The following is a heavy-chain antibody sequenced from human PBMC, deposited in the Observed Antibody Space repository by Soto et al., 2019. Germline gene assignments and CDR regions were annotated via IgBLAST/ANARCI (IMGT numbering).Heavy chain of an antibody. J-gene: IGHJ4*02. Sequence: EVRLAESGGGLVQPGGSLRLSCVASGLSFSDYWIHWVRQAPGKGLIWVSGIRSGGDTDYADSVKGRFTISRDNAKNTVYLQMNILRADDTAVYYCGRVDWNAGADWGQGTLVTVSS. V-gene: IGHV3-74*01. CDR3: GRVDWNAGAD. CDR1: GLSFSDYW. D-gene: IGHD1-1*01. CDR2: IRSGGDT.